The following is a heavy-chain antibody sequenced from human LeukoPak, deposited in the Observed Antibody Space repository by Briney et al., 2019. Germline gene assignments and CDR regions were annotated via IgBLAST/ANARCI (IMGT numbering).Heavy chain of an antibody. Sequence: GGSLRLSCAASGFTFSSYAMSWVRQAPGKGLEWVSAISGGGGSTYYADSVKGRFTISRDNSKNTLYLQMNSLRAEDTAVYYCANDLVVPAAISYYYMDVWGKGTTVTVSS. D-gene: IGHD2-2*01. CDR1: GFTFSSYA. V-gene: IGHV3-23*01. J-gene: IGHJ6*03. CDR3: ANDLVVPAAISYYYMDV. CDR2: ISGGGGST.